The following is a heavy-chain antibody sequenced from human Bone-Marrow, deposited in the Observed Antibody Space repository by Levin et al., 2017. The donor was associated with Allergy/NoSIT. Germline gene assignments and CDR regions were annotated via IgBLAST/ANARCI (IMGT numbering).Heavy chain of an antibody. J-gene: IGHJ3*02. Sequence: SETLSLTCAVYGGSFSGYYWSWIRQPPGKGLEWIGEINHSGSTNYNPSLKSRVTISVDTSKNQFSLKLSSVTAADTAVYYCARAIPRITMVRGVIGDAFDIWGQGTMVTVSS. CDR2: INHSGST. D-gene: IGHD3-10*01. V-gene: IGHV4-34*01. CDR1: GGSFSGYY. CDR3: ARAIPRITMVRGVIGDAFDI.